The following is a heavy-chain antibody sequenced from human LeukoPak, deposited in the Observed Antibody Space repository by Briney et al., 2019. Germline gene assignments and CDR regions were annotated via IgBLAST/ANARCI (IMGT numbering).Heavy chain of an antibody. CDR3: TRDYGSRDFWSGYYALSERAGNYYMDV. CDR2: IRSKAYGGTT. J-gene: IGHJ6*03. V-gene: IGHV3-49*04. Sequence: GGSLRLSCAASGFTFSDYGMSWVRQAPGKGLEWVGFIRSKAYGGTTEYAASVKGRFTISRDDSKSVAYLQMNSLKTEDTAVYYCTRDYGSRDFWSGYYALSERAGNYYMDVWGKGTTVTVSS. CDR1: GFTFSDYG. D-gene: IGHD3-3*01.